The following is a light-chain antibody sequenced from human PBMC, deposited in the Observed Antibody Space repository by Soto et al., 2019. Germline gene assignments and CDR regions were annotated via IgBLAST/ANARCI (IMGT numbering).Light chain of an antibody. CDR3: RSWTSGATYV. Sequence: QSVLTQPASVSGSPGQSITISCAGTSSDAGAYNYVSWYQHHPGKAPKLMIYDVNNRPSGDSNRFSGSKSGNTASLTISGLQAEYEADYYCRSWTSGATYVFGSGTKVTVL. CDR2: DVN. V-gene: IGLV2-14*03. J-gene: IGLJ1*01. CDR1: SSDAGAYNY.